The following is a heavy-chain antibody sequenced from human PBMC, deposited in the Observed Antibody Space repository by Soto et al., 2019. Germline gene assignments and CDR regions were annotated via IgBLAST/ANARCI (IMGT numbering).Heavy chain of an antibody. CDR2: RKQDGSEK. CDR3: ARPSGEPGTPYCTNGVCYRPYYYYGMDV. CDR1: GFTFSSDW. V-gene: IGHV3-7*03. D-gene: IGHD2-8*01. Sequence: GGSLRPSCAASGFTFSSDWMSWVRQAPGKGLEWVANRKQDGSEKYYVDSVKDRFNTSRNNAKNSLYLQINSLRADDTAVYYCARPSGEPGTPYCTNGVCYRPYYYYGMDVWGQGTTVTVSS. J-gene: IGHJ6*02.